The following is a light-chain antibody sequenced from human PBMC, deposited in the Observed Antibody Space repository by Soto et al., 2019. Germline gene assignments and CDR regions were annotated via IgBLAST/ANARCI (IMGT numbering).Light chain of an antibody. J-gene: IGLJ2*01. Sequence: QLVLTQPASVSGSPGQSITISCTGTSSDIGAYNFVSWYQQHPGKAPKLMLYDVNIRPSGVSNRFSGSKSGNTASLTISGLQAEDEADYYCTSWTTSTTMIFGGGTKLNVL. CDR3: TSWTTSTTMI. CDR1: SSDIGAYNF. CDR2: DVN. V-gene: IGLV2-14*03.